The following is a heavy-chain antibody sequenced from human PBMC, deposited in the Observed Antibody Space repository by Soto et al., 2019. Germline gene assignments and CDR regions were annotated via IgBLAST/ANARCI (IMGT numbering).Heavy chain of an antibody. CDR3: ATGQLFVPAAMARFDP. D-gene: IGHD2-2*01. CDR1: GYTFTSYD. CDR2: MNPNSGNT. J-gene: IGHJ5*02. Sequence: ASVKVSCKASGYTFTSYDINWVRQATGQGLEWMGWMNPNSGNTGYAQKFQGRVTMTRNTSISTAYMELSSLRSEDTAVYYCATGQLFVPAAMARFDPWGQGTLVPVYS. V-gene: IGHV1-8*01.